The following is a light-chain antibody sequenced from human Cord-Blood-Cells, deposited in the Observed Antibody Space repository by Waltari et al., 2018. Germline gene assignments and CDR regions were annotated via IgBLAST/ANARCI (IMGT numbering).Light chain of an antibody. V-gene: IGKV3-15*01. CDR1: QSVSSN. CDR3: QQYNNWIT. J-gene: IGKJ5*01. Sequence: DIVMPQSPATLSVSPGERAPLSCRASQSVSSNLAWYQQKPGQAPRPLIYGASTRATGIPARFSGSGSGTEFTLTISSLQSEDFAVYYCQQYNNWITFGQGTRLEIK. CDR2: GAS.